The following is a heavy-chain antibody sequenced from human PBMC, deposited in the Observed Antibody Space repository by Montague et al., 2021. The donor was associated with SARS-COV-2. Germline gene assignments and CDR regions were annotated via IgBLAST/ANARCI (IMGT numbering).Heavy chain of an antibody. CDR3: ARFTAVTSSLDF. V-gene: IGHV4-39*01. CDR1: GGSISSSSYY. CDR2: IYYSGST. J-gene: IGHJ4*02. Sequence: SETLSLTCTVSGGSISSSSYYWGWIRQPPGKGLEWIGSIYYSGSTYYNESLKSRVTISVDTSKNQFSLKLSSVTAADTAVYYCARFTAVTSSLDFWGQGTLVPVSS. D-gene: IGHD4-17*01.